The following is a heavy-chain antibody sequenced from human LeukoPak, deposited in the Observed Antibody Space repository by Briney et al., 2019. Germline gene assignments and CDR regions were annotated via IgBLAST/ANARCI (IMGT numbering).Heavy chain of an antibody. V-gene: IGHV3-64*04. Sequence: GGSLRLSCSASGFTFNRFYLHWVRQAPGKGLEFVSHISSNGATTYYADSVKGRFTISRDNSKNTLYLQMNSLRAKDTAVYYCAREGDTAMVNWGQGTLVTVSS. D-gene: IGHD5-18*01. CDR2: ISSNGATT. J-gene: IGHJ4*02. CDR3: AREGDTAMVN. CDR1: GFTFNRFY.